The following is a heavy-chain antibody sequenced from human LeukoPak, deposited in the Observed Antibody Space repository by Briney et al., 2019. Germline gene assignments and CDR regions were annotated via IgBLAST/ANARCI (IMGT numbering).Heavy chain of an antibody. D-gene: IGHD5-12*01. CDR1: GFTFNNYE. CDR3: AGIITTIMDY. CDR2: ISRSGSTI. Sequence: GGSLRLSCAASGFTFNNYEMKWVRQAPGKGLEWVSYISRSGSTIYYVDSVKGRFTISRDNAKNSLYLQMNSLRADDTAVYYCAGIITTIMDYWGQGTLVTVSS. V-gene: IGHV3-48*03. J-gene: IGHJ4*02.